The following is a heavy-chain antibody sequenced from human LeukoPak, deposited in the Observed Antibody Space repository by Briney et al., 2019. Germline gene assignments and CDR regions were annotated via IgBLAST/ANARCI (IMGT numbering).Heavy chain of an antibody. CDR3: AKGKIRCSSGTCPPLLDYYYYMDV. Sequence: GGSLRLSCVASGFTFSHYAMTWVRQAPGEGLEWVSVVHPSGGKTYYADSVEGRITISRDNSKNTLYLQLNNLQVEDTATYYCAKGKIRCSSGTCPPLLDYYYYMDVWGKGTTVIVSS. CDR2: VHPSGGKT. D-gene: IGHD1-7*01. V-gene: IGHV3-23*01. CDR1: GFTFSHYA. J-gene: IGHJ6*03.